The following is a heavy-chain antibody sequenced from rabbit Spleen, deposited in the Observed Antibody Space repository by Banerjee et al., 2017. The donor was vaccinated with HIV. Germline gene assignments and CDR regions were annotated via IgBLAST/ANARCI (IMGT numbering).Heavy chain of an antibody. CDR3: ARDSAGREDFNL. V-gene: IGHV1S40*01. CDR2: IDVRSDST. CDR1: GLDFSSRYW. J-gene: IGHJ4*01. Sequence: QSLEESGGDLVKPGASLTLTCTASGLDFSSRYWICWVRQAPGRGLEWIVCIDVRSDSTHYASWAKGRFTISKASSTTVTLQMTSLTAADTATYFCARDSAGREDFNLWGPGTLVTVS. D-gene: IGHD4-2*01.